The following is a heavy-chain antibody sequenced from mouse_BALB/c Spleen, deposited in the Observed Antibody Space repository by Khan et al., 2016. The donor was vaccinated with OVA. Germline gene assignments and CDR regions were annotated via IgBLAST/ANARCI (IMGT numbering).Heavy chain of an antibody. D-gene: IGHD3-1*01. CDR3: ARGGSSGPAWFTY. CDR1: GYSITSGYF. Sequence: EVQLQESGPGLVKPSQSLSLTCSVTGYSITSGYFWNWIRQFPGNKLEWMGYIRFDGDSNYNPSLKNRISITRDTSKNQFFLKLNSVTPEDTDTYYCARGGSSGPAWFTYWGQGTLVTVSA. CDR2: IRFDGDS. V-gene: IGHV3-6*02. J-gene: IGHJ3*01.